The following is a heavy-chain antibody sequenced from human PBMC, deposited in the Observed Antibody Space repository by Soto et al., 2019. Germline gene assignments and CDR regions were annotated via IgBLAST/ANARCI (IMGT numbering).Heavy chain of an antibody. D-gene: IGHD3-10*01. CDR1: GGSMTNFY. CDR2: IYSSGTA. V-gene: IGHV4-59*08. J-gene: IGHJ6*04. Sequence: TSETLSLTCTVSGGSMTNFYWSWIRQSPEKGLEWIGYIYSSGTATYNPSLESRVSMSVDASKIQFSLNLRSVTATDTAVYFCARLRGSGTGFYYYYYMDVWGTGKTVTVSS. CDR3: ARLRGSGTGFYYYYYMDV.